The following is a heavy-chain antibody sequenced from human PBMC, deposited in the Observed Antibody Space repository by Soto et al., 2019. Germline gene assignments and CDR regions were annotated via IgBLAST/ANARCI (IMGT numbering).Heavy chain of an antibody. Sequence: QVQLQESGPGLVKPSQTLSLTCTVSGGSIRSGGYYWSWIRQHPGKGLEWIGYFYYSGNTYYHPYLQGRLTISGDTSKNQFSLNMSSVTAADTAVYYCARAMGAINYFDYWGQGTLVTVSS. CDR3: ARAMGAINYFDY. D-gene: IGHD1-26*01. V-gene: IGHV4-31*03. CDR2: FYYSGNT. J-gene: IGHJ4*02. CDR1: GGSIRSGGYY.